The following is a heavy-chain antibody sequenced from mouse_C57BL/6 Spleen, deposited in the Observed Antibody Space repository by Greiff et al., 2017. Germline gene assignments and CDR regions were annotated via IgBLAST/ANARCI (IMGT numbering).Heavy chain of an antibody. J-gene: IGHJ2*01. CDR3: AIHDGYCPDY. CDR2: IHPSDSDT. Sequence: QVQLQQPGAELVKPGASVKVSCKASGYTFTSYWLHWVKQRPGQGLEWIGRIHPSDSDTNYNQKFKGKATLTLDKSSTAAYLLLSSLTSADAAVYYCAIHDGYCPDYWGQGTPLTVSS. V-gene: IGHV1-74*01. D-gene: IGHD2-3*01. CDR1: GYTFTSYW.